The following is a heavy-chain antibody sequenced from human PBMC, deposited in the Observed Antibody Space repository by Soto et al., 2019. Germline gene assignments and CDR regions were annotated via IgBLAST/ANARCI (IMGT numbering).Heavy chain of an antibody. CDR2: VNPDGSEK. CDR1: GFTISTYW. V-gene: IGHV3-7*01. Sequence: PGGSLRLSCAVSGFTISTYWMLWVRQAPGKGLEWVASVNPDGSEKHYVESVKGRFAISRDNAKNTLYLQMNSLRAEDTAVYYCAREKKGRYGMDVWGQGTTVTVSS. CDR3: AREKKGRYGMDV. J-gene: IGHJ6*02.